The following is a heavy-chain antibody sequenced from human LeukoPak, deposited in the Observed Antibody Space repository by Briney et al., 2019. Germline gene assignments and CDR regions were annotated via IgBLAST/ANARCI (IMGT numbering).Heavy chain of an antibody. CDR3: ARDRSGPPPYYYGMDV. D-gene: IGHD2-15*01. V-gene: IGHV1-69*01. J-gene: IGHJ6*02. Sequence: GSSVKVSCKASGGTFSSYAISWVRQAPGQGLEWMGGILPIFGTANYAQKFQGRVTITADESTSTAYMELSSLRSEDTAVYYCARDRSGPPPYYYGMDVWGQGTTVTVSS. CDR2: ILPIFGTA. CDR1: GGTFSSYA.